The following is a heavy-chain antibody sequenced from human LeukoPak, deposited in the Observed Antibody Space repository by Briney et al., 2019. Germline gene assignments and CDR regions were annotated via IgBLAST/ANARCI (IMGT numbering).Heavy chain of an antibody. Sequence: ASVKVSCKASGGPLSSYAIRWVGQAPRQGHEWMGGIIPIFGTAHYAQKFQGRVTITADESTSTAYMELSSLRSDDTAVYYCVRLWFGGVENWFDPWGQGTLVTVSS. J-gene: IGHJ5*02. V-gene: IGHV1-69*13. D-gene: IGHD3-10*01. CDR2: IIPIFGTA. CDR1: GGPLSSYA. CDR3: VRLWFGGVENWFDP.